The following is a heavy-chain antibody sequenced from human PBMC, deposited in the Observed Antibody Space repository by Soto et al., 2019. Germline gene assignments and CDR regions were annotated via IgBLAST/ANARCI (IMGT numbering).Heavy chain of an antibody. J-gene: IGHJ6*02. CDR1: GYSFTSYW. CDR3: ARLAMATRRGYYGMDV. Sequence: GESLKISCKGSGYSFTSYWISWVRQMPGKGLEWMGRIDPSDSYTNYSPSFQGHVTISADKSISTAYLQWSSLKASDTAMYYCARLAMATRRGYYGMDVWGQGLPVTVSS. CDR2: IDPSDSYT. V-gene: IGHV5-10-1*01. D-gene: IGHD5-12*01.